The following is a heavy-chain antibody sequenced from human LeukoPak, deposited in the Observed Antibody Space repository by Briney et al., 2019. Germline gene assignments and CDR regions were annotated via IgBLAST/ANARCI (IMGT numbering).Heavy chain of an antibody. CDR3: AKEGWLRDFDY. D-gene: IGHD5-12*01. CDR1: GLTFSDYS. CDR2: ISSSSRYL. Sequence: PGGSLRLSCATSGLTFSDYSMNWVRQAPGRGLEWVSSISSSSRYLYYPDSVKGRFTISRDNSKNTLYLQMNSLRAEDTAVYYCAKEGWLRDFDYWGQGTLVTVSS. V-gene: IGHV3-21*04. J-gene: IGHJ4*02.